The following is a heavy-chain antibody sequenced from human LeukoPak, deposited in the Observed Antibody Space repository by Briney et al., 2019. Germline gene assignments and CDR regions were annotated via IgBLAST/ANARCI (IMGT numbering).Heavy chain of an antibody. Sequence: ASVKVSCKASGYTFTSYGISWVRQAPGQGLEWMGWISAYNGNTNYAQKLQGRVTMTTDTSTSTAYMELRSLRSDDTAVYYCARGTYYYGSGSYWSYYYYMDVWGKGTTVTVSS. CDR3: ARGTYYYGSGSYWSYYYYMDV. V-gene: IGHV1-18*01. J-gene: IGHJ6*03. CDR1: GYTFTSYG. D-gene: IGHD3-10*01. CDR2: ISAYNGNT.